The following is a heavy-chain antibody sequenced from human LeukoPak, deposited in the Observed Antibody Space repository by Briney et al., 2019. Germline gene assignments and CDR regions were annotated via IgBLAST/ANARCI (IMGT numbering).Heavy chain of an antibody. CDR2: IYHSGST. J-gene: IGHJ6*02. Sequence: PSETLSLTCAVSGGSISSGGYSWSWNRQPPGKGLEWIGYIYHSGSTYYNPSLKSRVTISVDTSKNQFSLKLSSVTAADTAVYYCARGSIAAAGTRWAYYYYGMDVWGQGTTVTVSS. D-gene: IGHD6-13*01. V-gene: IGHV4-30-2*01. CDR3: ARGSIAAAGTRWAYYYYGMDV. CDR1: GGSISSGGYS.